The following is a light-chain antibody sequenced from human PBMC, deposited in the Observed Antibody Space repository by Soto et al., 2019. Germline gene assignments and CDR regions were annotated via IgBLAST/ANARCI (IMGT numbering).Light chain of an antibody. V-gene: IGKV1-5*01. Sequence: IPMPQSPSTLSASIGDRVTITCRARQNIQTWLAWYQLKPGKAPKLLISDASSLESGVPSRFSGTGSATEFTLTISRLQPDDVATYYCQQYNSSPWTFGPGTQVGIK. J-gene: IGKJ1*01. CDR1: QNIQTW. CDR3: QQYNSSPWT. CDR2: DAS.